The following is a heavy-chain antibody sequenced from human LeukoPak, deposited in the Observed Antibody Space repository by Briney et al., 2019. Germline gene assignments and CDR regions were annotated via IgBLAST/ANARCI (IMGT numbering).Heavy chain of an antibody. CDR2: INPSGGST. V-gene: IGHV1-46*01. Sequence: ASVKVSCKASGGTFSSYAISWVRQAPGQGLEWMGIINPSGGSTSYAQKFQGRVTMTRDMSTSTAYMELSSLRSEDTAVYYCARYGGNDAFDIWGQGTMVTVSS. CDR1: GGTFSSYA. CDR3: ARYGGNDAFDI. D-gene: IGHD4-23*01. J-gene: IGHJ3*02.